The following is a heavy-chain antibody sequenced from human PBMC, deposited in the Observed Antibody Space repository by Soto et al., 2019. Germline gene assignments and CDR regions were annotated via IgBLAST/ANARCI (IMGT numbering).Heavy chain of an antibody. CDR1: GFTFSAYS. V-gene: IGHV3-48*02. Sequence: EVQLVESGGGLVQPGGSLRLSCVASGFTFSAYSMHWVRQAPGKGLEWVSYISRISTTMYYADSVKGRFTISRDNAKNSLHLQMNSLRDEDTAVYYCARYGSGSNLRDPFDYWGQGTLVTVSS. CDR3: ARYGSGSNLRDPFDY. CDR2: ISRISTTM. J-gene: IGHJ4*02. D-gene: IGHD3-10*01.